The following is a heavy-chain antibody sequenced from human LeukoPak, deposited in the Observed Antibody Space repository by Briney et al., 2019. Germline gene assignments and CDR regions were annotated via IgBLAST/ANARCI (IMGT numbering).Heavy chain of an antibody. V-gene: IGHV3-21*01. CDR1: GFTFSCYT. J-gene: IGHJ4*02. CDR2: ISSSSTYI. Sequence: GGSLRLSCSASGFTFSCYTINWVRQAPGKGLEWVSSISSSSTYIYYADSMKGRITVSRDNAKNSLFLQMNSLRAEDAAVYYCARGVGATPAFFDYWGQGTLVTVSS. D-gene: IGHD1-26*01. CDR3: ARGVGATPAFFDY.